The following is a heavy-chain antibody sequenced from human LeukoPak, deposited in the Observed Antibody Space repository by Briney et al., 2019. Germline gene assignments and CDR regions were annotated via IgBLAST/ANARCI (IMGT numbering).Heavy chain of an antibody. V-gene: IGHV4-59*13. CDR1: GGSISSYY. CDR3: SKDRYFGSGNRDAFDI. J-gene: IGHJ3*02. CDR2: IYYSGST. Sequence: SETLSLTCTVSGGSISSYYWSWIRQPPGKGLEWIGYIYYSGSTNYNPSLKSRVTISVDTSKDQFSLKLSSVTAADTAVYFCSKDRYFGSGNRDAFDIWGQGTMVTVSS. D-gene: IGHD3-10*01.